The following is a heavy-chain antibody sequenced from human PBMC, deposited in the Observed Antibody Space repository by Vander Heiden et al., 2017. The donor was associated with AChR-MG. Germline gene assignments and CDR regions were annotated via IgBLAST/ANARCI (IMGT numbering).Heavy chain of an antibody. CDR1: GGSISSGSYY. CDR3: ARVQGWWGVVVPAATSSYYYGMDV. Sequence: QLQLQASGPGLVKPSQTLSLTCTVPGGSISSGSYYWIWIREPAGKGLEGIGRNDTRGSTNYNPSLKSRVNISVDTAKNQFSLKLSSVTAADTAVYYCARVQGWWGVVVPAATSSYYYGMDVWGQGTTVTVSS. V-gene: IGHV4-61*02. D-gene: IGHD2-2*01. CDR2: NDTRGST. J-gene: IGHJ6*02.